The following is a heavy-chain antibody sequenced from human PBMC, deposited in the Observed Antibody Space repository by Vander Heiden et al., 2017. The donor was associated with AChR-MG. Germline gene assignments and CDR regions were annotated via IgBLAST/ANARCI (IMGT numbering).Heavy chain of an antibody. CDR2: ISGSGGST. V-gene: IGHV3-23*01. CDR3: AKVLTSSKYYYYYMDV. Sequence: EVQLLESGGGLVQPGGSLRLSCAASGFTFRSYAMSWGRQAPGKWLEWGSAISGSGGSTYYADTVKGRFTISRDNSKNTRDLQMNSLRAEETAVYYCAKVLTSSKYYYYYMDVWGKGTTVTVSS. D-gene: IGHD4-4*01. J-gene: IGHJ6*03. CDR1: GFTFRSYA.